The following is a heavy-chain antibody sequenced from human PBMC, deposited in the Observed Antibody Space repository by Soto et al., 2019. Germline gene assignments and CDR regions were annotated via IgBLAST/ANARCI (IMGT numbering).Heavy chain of an antibody. V-gene: IGHV4-31*03. D-gene: IGHD3-22*01. Sequence: SETLSLTCTFSCGSIISGGYYWSWIRQHPGKGLEWIGYIYYSGSTYYNPSLKSRVTISVDTSKNQFSLKLSSVTAADTAVYYCARDRRYYDSSGYSSFDYWGRGTLVTVSS. J-gene: IGHJ4*02. CDR1: CGSIISGGYY. CDR3: ARDRRYYDSSGYSSFDY. CDR2: IYYSGST.